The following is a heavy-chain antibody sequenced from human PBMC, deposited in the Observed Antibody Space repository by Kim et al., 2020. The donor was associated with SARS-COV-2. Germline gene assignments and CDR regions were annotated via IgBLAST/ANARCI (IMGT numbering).Heavy chain of an antibody. J-gene: IGHJ4*02. CDR3: AREVRGSCPDY. D-gene: IGHD2-15*01. Sequence: SETLSLTCTVSGGSISSYYWSWIRQPPGKGLEWIGYIYYSGSTNYNPSLKSRVTISVDTSKNQFSLKLSSVTAADTAVYYCAREVRGSCPDYWGQGTLVTVSS. CDR2: IYYSGST. CDR1: GGSISSYY. V-gene: IGHV4-59*13.